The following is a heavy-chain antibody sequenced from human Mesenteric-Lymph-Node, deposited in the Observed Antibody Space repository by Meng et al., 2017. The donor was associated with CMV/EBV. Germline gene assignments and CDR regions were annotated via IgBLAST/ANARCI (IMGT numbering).Heavy chain of an antibody. J-gene: IGHJ4*02. CDR3: AADYYGSGRRY. D-gene: IGHD3-10*01. CDR1: GFTFSSYE. CDR2: ISSSGSTI. V-gene: IGHV3-48*03. Sequence: LSLTCAASGFTFSSYEMNWVRQAPGKGLEWVSYISSSGSTIYYADSVKGRFTISRDNAKNSLYLQMNSLRAEDTAVYYCAADYYGSGRRYWGQGTLVTVSS.